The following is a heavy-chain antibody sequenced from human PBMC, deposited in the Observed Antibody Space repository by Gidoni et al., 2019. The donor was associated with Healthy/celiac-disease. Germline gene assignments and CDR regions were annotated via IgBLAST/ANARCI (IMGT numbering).Heavy chain of an antibody. CDR3: AKDFYIDRRPFYYGMDV. CDR2: ISWYGGST. Sequence: EVKLVESGGVVVQPGGSLRLSCAASGFTCDDYAMHWFRQAPGKGLEWVSLISWYGGSTYYADSVKGRFTISRDNSKNSLYLQMNSLRAEDTALYYCAKDFYIDRRPFYYGMDVWGQGTTVTVSS. D-gene: IGHD4-4*01. V-gene: IGHV3-43D*03. CDR1: GFTCDDYA. J-gene: IGHJ6*02.